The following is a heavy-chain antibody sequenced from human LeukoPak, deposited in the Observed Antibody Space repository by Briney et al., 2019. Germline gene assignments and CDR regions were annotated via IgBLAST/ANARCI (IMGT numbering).Heavy chain of an antibody. CDR1: GGSISNYY. D-gene: IGHD6-25*01. Sequence: PSETLSLTCAVSGGSISNYYWSWIRQPPGKGLEWIGYIYTSGSTNYNPSLKSRVTISIDTSKSHFSLKLSSVAAADAAVYYCASRLSSGVIDYWGQGTLVTVSS. V-gene: IGHV4-4*09. CDR3: ASRLSSGVIDY. CDR2: IYTSGST. J-gene: IGHJ4*02.